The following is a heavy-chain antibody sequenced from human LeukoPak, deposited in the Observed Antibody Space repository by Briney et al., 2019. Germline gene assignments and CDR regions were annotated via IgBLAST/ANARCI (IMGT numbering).Heavy chain of an antibody. V-gene: IGHV4-59*11. CDR3: TRRNTADASIDL. CDR2: ILYSGST. J-gene: IGHJ5*02. Sequence: SETLSLTCSVSGGSISGHWWTWVRQPPGERLEWIGDILYSGSTNYNPSLKSRLSILVDTSKNQFSLKLNSVTAADTAMYYCTRRNTADASIDLWGQGTLVIASS. CDR1: GGSISGHW. D-gene: IGHD4-17*01.